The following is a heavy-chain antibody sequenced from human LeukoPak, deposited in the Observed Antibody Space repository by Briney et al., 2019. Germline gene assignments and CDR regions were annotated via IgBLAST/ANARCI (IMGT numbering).Heavy chain of an antibody. CDR3: ARDYYDSSGFHFDY. V-gene: IGHV4-59*01. CDR2: IYYSGST. Sequence: PSETLSLTCTVSGVSISSYYWSWIRQPPGKGLEWIGYIYYSGSTNYNPSLKSRVTISVDTSKNQFSLKLSSVTAADTAVYYCARDYYDSSGFHFDYWGQGTLVTVSS. D-gene: IGHD3-22*01. CDR1: GVSISSYY. J-gene: IGHJ4*02.